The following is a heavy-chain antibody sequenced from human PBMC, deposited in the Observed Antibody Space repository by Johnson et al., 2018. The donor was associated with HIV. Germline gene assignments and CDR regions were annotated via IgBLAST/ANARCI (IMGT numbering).Heavy chain of an antibody. Sequence: VQLVESGGGLVQPGRSLRLSCAASGFTFDDYAMYWVRQGPGKGLEWVSGISWNSGSIGYADSVTGRFTISRDNAKNSLSLQMHSLVAEDPSFYYCAKVMHGYSYGYMNHDAFDVWGQGTMVTVSS. CDR1: GFTFDDYA. CDR3: AKVMHGYSYGYMNHDAFDV. D-gene: IGHD5-18*01. V-gene: IGHV3-9*01. J-gene: IGHJ3*01. CDR2: ISWNSGSI.